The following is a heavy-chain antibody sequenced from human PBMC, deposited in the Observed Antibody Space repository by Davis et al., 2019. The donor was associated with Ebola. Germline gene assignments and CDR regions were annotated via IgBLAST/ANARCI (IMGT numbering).Heavy chain of an antibody. Sequence: SETLSLTCDVSGYSISSGYYWGWIRQPPGKGLEWIGIMFHSGSSFYSPSLKSRVAISIDTSRNQFSLTLTSVTATDTAVYYCGRYNRNGDFFDYWGQGTLVTVSS. V-gene: IGHV4-38-2*01. CDR1: GYSISSGYY. CDR2: MFHSGSS. CDR3: GRYNRNGDFFDY. D-gene: IGHD2-8*01. J-gene: IGHJ4*02.